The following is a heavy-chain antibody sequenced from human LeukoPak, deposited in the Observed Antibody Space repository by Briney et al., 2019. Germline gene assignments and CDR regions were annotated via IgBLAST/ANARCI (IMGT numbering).Heavy chain of an antibody. V-gene: IGHV3-7*05. Sequence: GGSLRLSCAASGFTFSSYWMSWVRQAPGKGPEWVANIKQDGSKENYVDSVKGRFTISRDNAKDSLYLQMNSLRGEDTAVYYCAKGGSPSCYSSSGYWGQGTLVTVSS. J-gene: IGHJ4*02. CDR3: AKGGSPSCYSSSGY. CDR1: GFTFSSYW. D-gene: IGHD2-2*01. CDR2: IKQDGSKE.